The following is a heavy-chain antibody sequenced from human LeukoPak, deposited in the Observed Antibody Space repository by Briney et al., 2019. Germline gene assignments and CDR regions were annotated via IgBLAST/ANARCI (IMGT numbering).Heavy chain of an antibody. CDR2: INPSGGST. J-gene: IGHJ4*02. CDR3: ARGEAARYYFDY. Sequence: GASVKVSCKASGYTFTSYYMHWVRQAPGLGLEWMGIINPSGGSTSYAQKFQGRVAMTRDTSTSTVYMELSSLRSEDTAVYYCARGEAARYYFDYWGQGTLVTVSS. D-gene: IGHD6-6*01. CDR1: GYTFTSYY. V-gene: IGHV1-46*01.